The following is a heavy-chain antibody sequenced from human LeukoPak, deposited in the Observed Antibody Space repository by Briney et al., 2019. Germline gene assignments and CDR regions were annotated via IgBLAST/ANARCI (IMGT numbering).Heavy chain of an antibody. CDR3: ARANGYGLIDY. CDR2: IHYSGST. CDR1: GGSISSSSYY. D-gene: IGHD3-10*01. V-gene: IGHV4-39*01. J-gene: IGHJ4*02. Sequence: SETLSLTCTVSGGSISSSSYYWGWIRQPAGKGLEWIGSIHYSGSTYYNPSLKSRVTISVDTSKNQFSLKLSSVTAADTAMYYCARANGYGLIDYWGQGTLVTVSS.